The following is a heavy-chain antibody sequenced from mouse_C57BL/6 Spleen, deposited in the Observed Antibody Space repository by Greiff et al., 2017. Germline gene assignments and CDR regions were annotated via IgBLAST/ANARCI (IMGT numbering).Heavy chain of an antibody. D-gene: IGHD2-3*01. CDR2: INPNNGGT. CDR3: ARAIDGYYFDY. V-gene: IGHV1-22*01. CDR1: GYTFTDYN. J-gene: IGHJ2*01. Sequence: EVQVVESGPELVKPGASVKMSCKASGYTFTDYNMHWVKQSHGKSLEWIGYINPNNGGTSYNQKFKGKATLTVNKSSSTAYMELRSLTSEDSAVYYCARAIDGYYFDYWGQGTTLTVSS.